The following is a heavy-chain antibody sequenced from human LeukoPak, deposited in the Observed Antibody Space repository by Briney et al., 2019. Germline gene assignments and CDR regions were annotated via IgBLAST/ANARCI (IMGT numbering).Heavy chain of an antibody. Sequence: PGGSLRLSCAGCGFTLSNYDMNWVRQARGKGLEGVSCISTSSRYIYYKDSVRGRFTISRDDAKNSLYLEMNSLRAEDTAVYYCARADCSSSTCYLRRSWFDPWGQGTLVTVSS. J-gene: IGHJ5*02. CDR3: ARADCSSSTCYLRRSWFDP. D-gene: IGHD2-2*01. CDR1: GFTLSNYD. CDR2: ISTSSRYI. V-gene: IGHV3-21*01.